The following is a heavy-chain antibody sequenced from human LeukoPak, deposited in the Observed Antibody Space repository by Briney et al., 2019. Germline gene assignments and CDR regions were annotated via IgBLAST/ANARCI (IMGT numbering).Heavy chain of an antibody. CDR2: ISSSSSYI. CDR3: ARAIAAAGYYDAFDI. V-gene: IGHV3-21*01. J-gene: IGHJ3*02. Sequence: GGSLRLSCAASGFTFSSYSMNWVRQAPGKGLEWVSSISSSSSYIYYADSVKGRFTISRDNAKNSLYLQMNSLRAEDTAVYYCARAIAAAGYYDAFDIWGQGTMVTVSS. CDR1: GFTFSSYS. D-gene: IGHD6-13*01.